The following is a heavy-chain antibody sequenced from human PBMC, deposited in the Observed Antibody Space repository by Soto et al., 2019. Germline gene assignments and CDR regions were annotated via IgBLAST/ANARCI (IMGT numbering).Heavy chain of an antibody. CDR2: ISTSSSNI. Sequence: PGGSLRLSCAASGFIFSNYIMNWVRQAPGKCLEWLSYISTSSSNIYYADSVKGRFTISRDNARNSLYLQLTSLRDEDTAVYYCARDSSFDYWGQGTLVTVSS. CDR1: GFIFSNYI. J-gene: IGHJ4*02. V-gene: IGHV3-48*02. CDR3: ARDSSFDY.